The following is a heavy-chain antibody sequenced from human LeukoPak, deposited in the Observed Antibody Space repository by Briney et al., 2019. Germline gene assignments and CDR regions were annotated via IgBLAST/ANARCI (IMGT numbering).Heavy chain of an antibody. V-gene: IGHV3-74*01. Sequence: RGSLRLSCAASGFTFTSYWMHWVRQPPGKGLVWVSRVEHDGSRTAYADSVTGRFTISRDNARNMVYLQMNSLRAEGTAVYYCATDLGWGQGTLVTVSS. CDR3: ATDLG. CDR2: VEHDGSRT. CDR1: GFTFTSYW. J-gene: IGHJ4*02. D-gene: IGHD4-17*01.